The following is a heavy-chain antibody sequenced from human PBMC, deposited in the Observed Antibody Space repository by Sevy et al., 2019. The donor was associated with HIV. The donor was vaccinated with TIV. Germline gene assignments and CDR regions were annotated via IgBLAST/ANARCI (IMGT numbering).Heavy chain of an antibody. Sequence: GGSLRLSCATSGFTFNSHGMHWVRQAPGKGREWVSFIQYDGGNKNYADSVKGRFTISRDNSKNTLYLQLSSLRTEDTALYYCVKDPLISLGADLFDYWGQGTLVTVSS. D-gene: IGHD7-27*01. V-gene: IGHV3-30*02. CDR3: VKDPLISLGADLFDY. CDR1: GFTFNSHG. J-gene: IGHJ4*02. CDR2: IQYDGGNK.